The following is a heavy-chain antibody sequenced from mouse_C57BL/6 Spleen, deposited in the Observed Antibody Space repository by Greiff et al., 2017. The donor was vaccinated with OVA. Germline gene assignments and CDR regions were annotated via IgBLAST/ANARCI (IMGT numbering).Heavy chain of an antibody. CDR2: ISYDGSN. J-gene: IGHJ2*01. Sequence: EVQLQESGPGLVKPSQSLSLTCSVTGYSITSGYYWNWIRQFPGNKLEWMGYISYDGSNNYNPSLKNRISITRDTSKNQFFLKLNSVTTEDTATYYCARGSNYVYFDYWGQGTTRTVSS. D-gene: IGHD2-5*01. CDR3: ARGSNYVYFDY. V-gene: IGHV3-6*01. CDR1: GYSITSGYY.